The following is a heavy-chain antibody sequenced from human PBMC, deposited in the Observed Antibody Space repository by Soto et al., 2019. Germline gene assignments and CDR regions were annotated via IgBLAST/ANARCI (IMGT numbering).Heavy chain of an antibody. Sequence: GGSLRLSCAASGFTFSDYYMTWVRQAPGKGLEWVSYISSSGTIIYYADSVKGRFTISRDNAKNSLYLQMNSLRAEDTAVYYCARDHRTSSGYYWYFDLWGRGTLVTVSS. V-gene: IGHV3-11*01. CDR1: GFTFSDYY. CDR2: ISSSGTII. CDR3: ARDHRTSSGYYWYFDL. J-gene: IGHJ2*01. D-gene: IGHD3-22*01.